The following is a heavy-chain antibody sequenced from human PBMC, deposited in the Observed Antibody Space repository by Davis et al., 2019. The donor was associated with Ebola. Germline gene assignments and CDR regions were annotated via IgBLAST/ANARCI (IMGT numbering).Heavy chain of an antibody. CDR1: GGTFSSYA. V-gene: IGHV1-69*06. D-gene: IGHD6-13*01. J-gene: IGHJ6*03. CDR2: IIPIFGTA. CDR3: ARVPRGYSSSWGYYYYYMDV. Sequence: SVKVSCKASGGTFSSYAISWVRQAPGQGLEWMGGIIPIFGTANYAQKFQGRVTITADKSTSTAYMELRSLRSDDTAVYYCARVPRGYSSSWGYYYYYMDVWGKGTTVTVSS.